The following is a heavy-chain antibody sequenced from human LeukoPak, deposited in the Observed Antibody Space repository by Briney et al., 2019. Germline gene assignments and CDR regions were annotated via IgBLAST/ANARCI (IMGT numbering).Heavy chain of an antibody. D-gene: IGHD6-13*01. J-gene: IGHJ5*02. V-gene: IGHV4-4*07. CDR3: ARAYSSSWYWNWFDP. Sequence: TPSETLSLTCTVSGGSISSYYWSWIRQPAGKGLEWIGRIYTSGSTNYNPSLKSRVTMSVDTSKNQFSLKLSSVTAADTAVYYCARAYSSSWYWNWFDPWGQGTLVTVSS. CDR1: GGSISSYY. CDR2: IYTSGST.